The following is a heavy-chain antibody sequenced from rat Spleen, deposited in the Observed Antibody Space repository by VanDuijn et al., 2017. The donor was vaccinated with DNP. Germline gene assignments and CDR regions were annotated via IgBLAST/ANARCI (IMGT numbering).Heavy chain of an antibody. CDR3: ARHGRVTTVATYWYFDF. J-gene: IGHJ1*01. D-gene: IGHD1-3*01. CDR1: GFTFSDYN. Sequence: EVQLVESGGGLVQPEGSLKLSCVASGFTFSDYNMAWVRQAPKQGLEWVASISTGGGNTYYRDSVKGRFTISRDNPKSTLNLQMDSLRSEDTATYFCARHGRVTTVATYWYFDFWGPGTMVTVSS. CDR2: ISTGGGNT. V-gene: IGHV5-25*01.